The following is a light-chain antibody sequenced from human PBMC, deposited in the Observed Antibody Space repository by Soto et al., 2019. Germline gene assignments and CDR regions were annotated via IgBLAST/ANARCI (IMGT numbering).Light chain of an antibody. CDR2: AAS. CDR1: QGISSY. Sequence: PSSFSASTGDRVTITCRASQGISSYLAWYQQKPGKAPKLLIYAASTLQSGVPSRFSGSGSGTDFTLTISCLQSEDFATYYCQQYYSYPVTFGQGTKVDI. V-gene: IGKV1-8*01. CDR3: QQYYSYPVT. J-gene: IGKJ1*01.